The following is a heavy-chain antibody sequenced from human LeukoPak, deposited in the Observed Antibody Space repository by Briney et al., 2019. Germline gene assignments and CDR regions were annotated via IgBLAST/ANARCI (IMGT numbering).Heavy chain of an antibody. Sequence: SLEISCKGSGYSFTSYWIGWVRQLPGKGLEGMGIIYPGDSDTRYSPSFHGQVTISPDKSISTAYLQWSSLKASDTAMYYCAGQGYCSGGSCYSGWFDPWGQGTLVTVSS. J-gene: IGHJ5*02. D-gene: IGHD2-15*01. CDR3: AGQGYCSGGSCYSGWFDP. CDR1: GYSFTSYW. CDR2: IYPGDSDT. V-gene: IGHV5-51*01.